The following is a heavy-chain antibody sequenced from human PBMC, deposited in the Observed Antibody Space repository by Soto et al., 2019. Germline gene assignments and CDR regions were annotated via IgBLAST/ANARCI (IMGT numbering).Heavy chain of an antibody. V-gene: IGHV4-34*01. CDR1: GGSFSGYY. J-gene: IGHJ4*02. Sequence: QVQLQQWGAGLLKPSETLSLTCAVYGGSFSGYYWSWIRQPPGQGLEWIGEINHSGSTNYNPSLKSRVTISVDTSKNQISLKLSAVTAADTAVYYCAIMGCSSTSCIDYWGQGTLVTVSS. CDR3: AIMGCSSTSCIDY. D-gene: IGHD2-2*01. CDR2: INHSGST.